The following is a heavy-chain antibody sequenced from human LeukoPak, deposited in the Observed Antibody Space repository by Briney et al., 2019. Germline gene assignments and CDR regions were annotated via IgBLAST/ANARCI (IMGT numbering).Heavy chain of an antibody. Sequence: ASVKVSCKASGGTFSSYAICRVRQAPGQGLEWMGGIIPIFGTANYAQKFQGRVTITADKSTSTAYMELSSLRSEDTAVYYCARAASWSPIGDSYYYMDVWGKGTTVAISS. CDR1: GGTFSSYA. D-gene: IGHD6-13*01. V-gene: IGHV1-69*06. CDR3: ARAASWSPIGDSYYYMDV. CDR2: IIPIFGTA. J-gene: IGHJ6*03.